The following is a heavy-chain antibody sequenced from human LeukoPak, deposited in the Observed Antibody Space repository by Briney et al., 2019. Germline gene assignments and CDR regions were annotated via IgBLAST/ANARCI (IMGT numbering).Heavy chain of an antibody. J-gene: IGHJ4*02. CDR1: GYTFTSYY. CDR3: ARDLYSSGWGSYYFDY. CDR2: INPSGGST. V-gene: IGHV1-46*01. D-gene: IGHD6-19*01. Sequence: ASVKVSCKASGYTFTSYYMHWVRQAPGQGLEWMGLINPSGGSTSYAQKFQGRVTMTRDTSTSTVYMELSSLRSEDTAVYHCARDLYSSGWGSYYFDYWGQGTLVTVSS.